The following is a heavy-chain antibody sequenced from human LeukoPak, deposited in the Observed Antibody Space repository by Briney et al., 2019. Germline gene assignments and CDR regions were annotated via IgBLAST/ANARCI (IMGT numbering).Heavy chain of an antibody. V-gene: IGHV3-23*01. CDR1: GFTFSSYA. CDR3: ATEVVLMVYANFDY. CDR2: ISGSGGST. J-gene: IGHJ4*02. D-gene: IGHD2-8*01. Sequence: SCKASGFTFSSYAMSWVRQAPGKGLEWVSAISGSGGSTYYADSVKGRFTISRDNSKNTLYLQMNSLRAEDTAVYYCATEVVLMVYANFDYWGQGTLVTVSS.